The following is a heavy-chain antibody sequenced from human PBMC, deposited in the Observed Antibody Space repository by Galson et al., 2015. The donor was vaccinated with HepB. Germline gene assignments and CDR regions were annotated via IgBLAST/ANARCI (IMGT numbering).Heavy chain of an antibody. CDR2: ISPYNGNT. D-gene: IGHD2-2*01. CDR3: ARLGPAGGFLDC. V-gene: IGHV1-18*01. Sequence: SVKVSCKASGYTFTRYGISWVRQAPGQGLEWMGRISPYNGNTNYAQKVQGRVTMTTDTSTTTASMELRSLRSDDTAVYYCARLGPAGGFLDCWGQGTLVTVSS. J-gene: IGHJ4*02. CDR1: GYTFTRYG.